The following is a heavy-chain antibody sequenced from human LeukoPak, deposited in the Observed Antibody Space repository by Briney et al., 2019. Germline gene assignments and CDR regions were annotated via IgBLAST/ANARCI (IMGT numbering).Heavy chain of an antibody. V-gene: IGHV3-23*01. CDR1: GFTFSSYA. CDR3: ARDPAVASRATFYY. J-gene: IGHJ4*02. CDR2: ISGSGDRT. Sequence: GGSLRLSCAASGFTFSSYAMNWVRQAPGKGLEWVSSISGSGDRTYYADSVKGRFTISRDNPEDILYLQMDSLRAEDTAVYHCARDPAVASRATFYYWGQGTLVTVSS. D-gene: IGHD6-13*01.